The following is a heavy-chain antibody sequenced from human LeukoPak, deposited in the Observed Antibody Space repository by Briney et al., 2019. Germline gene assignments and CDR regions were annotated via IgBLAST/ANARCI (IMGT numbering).Heavy chain of an antibody. CDR2: INYSGST. V-gene: IGHV4-39*01. CDR3: ARRPQSYIDV. CDR1: GGSISSSSYY. Sequence: PSETLSLTCTVSGGSISSSSYYWGWIRQPPGKGLEWIGSINYSGSTYYNPSLKSRVTISVDTSKNQFSLTLSSVTAADTAVYYCARRPQSYIDVWGKGTTVTVSS. J-gene: IGHJ6*03.